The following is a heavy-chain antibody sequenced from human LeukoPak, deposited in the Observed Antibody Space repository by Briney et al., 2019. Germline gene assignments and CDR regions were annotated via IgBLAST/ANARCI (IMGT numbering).Heavy chain of an antibody. CDR1: GFTFSNYW. D-gene: IGHD3-22*01. V-gene: IGHV3-23*01. Sequence: PGGSLRLSCAASGFTFSNYWMHWVRQAPGKGLEWVSVISGSGGSTYYADSVKGRFTISRDNSKNMLYLQMSSLRAEDTAVYYCAKGFYYDSSGYYLAAFDIWGQGTMVSVSS. J-gene: IGHJ3*02. CDR3: AKGFYYDSSGYYLAAFDI. CDR2: ISGSGGST.